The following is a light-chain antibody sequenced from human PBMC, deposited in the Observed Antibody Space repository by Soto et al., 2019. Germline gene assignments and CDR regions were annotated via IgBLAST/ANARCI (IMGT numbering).Light chain of an antibody. CDR1: QRMSAW. Sequence: DIQMTQSPPTLSASVGDRVIITCRASQRMSAWLAWYQQKPGIAPKLLIYDASSLEDGVPSRFSRSGSGSDFTLTINSLQPDDFATYYCQQYDTYPWTFGQGTKVEIK. CDR2: DAS. V-gene: IGKV1-5*01. J-gene: IGKJ1*01. CDR3: QQYDTYPWT.